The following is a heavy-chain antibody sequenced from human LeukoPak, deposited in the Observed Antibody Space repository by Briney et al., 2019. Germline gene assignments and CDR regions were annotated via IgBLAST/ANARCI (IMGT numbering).Heavy chain of an antibody. J-gene: IGHJ6*02. CDR2: INPSGGST. CDR1: GYNFISYY. V-gene: IGHV1-46*01. D-gene: IGHD2-8*01. Sequence: GASVNVSCKASGYNFISYYMHWVRQAPGQGLEWMGIINPSGGSTSYAQTFQDRVTMTRDTSTSTVYMELSSLKSEDTAVYYCAREEVVLVDAVRYYYYGMDVWGQGTTVTVSS. CDR3: AREEVVLVDAVRYYYYGMDV.